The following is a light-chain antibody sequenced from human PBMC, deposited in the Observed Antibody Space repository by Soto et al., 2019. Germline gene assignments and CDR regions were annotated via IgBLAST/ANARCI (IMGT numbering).Light chain of an antibody. CDR3: QQTYSAPRT. CDR1: QGISSY. Sequence: DIQMTQSPSSLSASVGDRVTITCRASQGISSYLNWYQQRPGKPPNLLIYAASSLPSGVPSRFSGSGVGTEFTLTISSLQPEEFATYYCQQTYSAPRTFGPGTRVDIK. J-gene: IGKJ3*01. V-gene: IGKV1-39*01. CDR2: AAS.